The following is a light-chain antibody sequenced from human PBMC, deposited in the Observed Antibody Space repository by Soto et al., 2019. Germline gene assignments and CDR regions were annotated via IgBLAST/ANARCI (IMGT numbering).Light chain of an antibody. CDR1: QSISSW. CDR3: QQYNSYSIT. Sequence: DIQMTQSPSTLSASVGDRVTITCRASQSISSWLAWYQQKPGKAPMLLIYDASSLESGVPSRFSGSGSGTEFTLTISSLQPDDFATYYCQQYNSYSITFGQGTRLEIK. CDR2: DAS. J-gene: IGKJ5*01. V-gene: IGKV1-5*01.